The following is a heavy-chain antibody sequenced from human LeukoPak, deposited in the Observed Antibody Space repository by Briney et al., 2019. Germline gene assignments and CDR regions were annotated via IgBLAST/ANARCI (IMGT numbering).Heavy chain of an antibody. CDR2: IKEDGSEK. J-gene: IGHJ4*02. D-gene: IGHD6-13*01. V-gene: IGHV3-7*02. CDR3: ASSRWYAFGC. Sequence: GGSLRLSCAASRFTFSSYWMTWVRQAPGKGREWVAHIKEDGSEKYYVDSVKGRFTVSRDNAKNALYLQMNSLRAEDTSVYSCASSRWYAFGCWGRGTLVTVST. CDR1: RFTFSSYW.